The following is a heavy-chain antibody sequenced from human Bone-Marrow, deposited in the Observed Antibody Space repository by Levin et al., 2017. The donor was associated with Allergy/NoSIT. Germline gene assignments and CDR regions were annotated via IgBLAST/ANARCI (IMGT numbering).Heavy chain of an antibody. J-gene: IGHJ3*02. CDR2: IFSNAEK. CDR1: GFSLNDARVG. Sequence: KRSGPTLVKPTETLTLTCTVSGFSLNDARVGVSWIRQPPGKALEWLAHIFSNAEKFYSTSLKNRLTISQDTSKSQVVLTMTNMDPVDTAAYYCARIDSKWFGERSKYGPFDIWGQGTMVSVSS. CDR3: ARIDSKWFGERSKYGPFDI. D-gene: IGHD3-10*01. V-gene: IGHV2-26*01.